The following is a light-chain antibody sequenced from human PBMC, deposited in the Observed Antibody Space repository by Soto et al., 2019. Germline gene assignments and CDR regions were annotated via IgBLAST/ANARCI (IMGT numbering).Light chain of an antibody. V-gene: IGLV2-8*01. CDR2: EVS. CDR1: SSDVGGYNY. Sequence: QSVLTQLPSTSGSPGQSVTISCTGTSSDVGGYNYVSWYQQHPGKAPKLVIYEVSKRPSGVPDRFSGSKSGNTASLTVSGLQAEDEADYFCSSYAGSNSHYVFGTGTQLTVL. CDR3: SSYAGSNSHYV. J-gene: IGLJ1*01.